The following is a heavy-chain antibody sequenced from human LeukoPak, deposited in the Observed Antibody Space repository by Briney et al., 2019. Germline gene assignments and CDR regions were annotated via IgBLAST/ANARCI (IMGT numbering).Heavy chain of an antibody. CDR3: ARVTYYYDSSGYFDY. Sequence: GASVKVSCKASGYTFTGYYIHWVRQAPGQGLEWMGWINPNSGGTNYAQKFQGRVTMTRDTSISTAYMELSRLRSDDTAVYYCARVTYYYDSSGYFDYWGQGTLVTVSS. D-gene: IGHD3-22*01. J-gene: IGHJ4*02. V-gene: IGHV1-2*02. CDR2: INPNSGGT. CDR1: GYTFTGYY.